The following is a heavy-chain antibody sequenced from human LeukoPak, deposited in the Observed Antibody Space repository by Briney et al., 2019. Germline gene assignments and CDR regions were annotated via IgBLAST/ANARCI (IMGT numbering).Heavy chain of an antibody. V-gene: IGHV3-21*01. J-gene: IGHJ6*02. CDR3: ARGPYYYGMDV. CDR1: GFTFSSYS. CDR2: ISSISHYI. Sequence: GGSLRLSCAASGFTFSSYSMNWVRQAPGKGLEWVSTISSISHYIYYADSVKGRFAISRDNSKNTLYLQMNSLRAEDTAVYYCARGPYYYGMDVWGQGTTVTVSS.